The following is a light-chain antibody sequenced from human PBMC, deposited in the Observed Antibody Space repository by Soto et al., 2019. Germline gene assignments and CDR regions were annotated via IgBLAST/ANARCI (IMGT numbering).Light chain of an antibody. CDR1: SSNIGGTNY. CDR2: SNN. Sequence: SVLNQPPSASRTPGQRVFISCSGSSSNIGGTNYAYWYQQLPGAAPKLLMHSNNLRPSGVPERISGSKSGTSASLAISGLRSEDEAVYYCASWDDRLGAVIFGGGTKVTVL. J-gene: IGLJ2*01. V-gene: IGLV1-47*02. CDR3: ASWDDRLGAVI.